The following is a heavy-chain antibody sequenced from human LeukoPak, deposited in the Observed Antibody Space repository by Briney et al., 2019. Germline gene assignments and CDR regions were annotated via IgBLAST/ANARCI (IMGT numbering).Heavy chain of an antibody. V-gene: IGHV3-64*01. CDR1: GFTFSSYA. J-gene: IGHJ4*02. D-gene: IGHD6-13*01. CDR2: ISSNGGST. Sequence: GGSLRLSCAASGFTFSSYAMHWVRQAPGKGLEYVSAISSNGGSTYYANSVKGRFTISRDNAKNSLYLQMNSLRAEDTAVYYCARGQQPPDVFFDYWGQGTLVTVSS. CDR3: ARGQQPPDVFFDY.